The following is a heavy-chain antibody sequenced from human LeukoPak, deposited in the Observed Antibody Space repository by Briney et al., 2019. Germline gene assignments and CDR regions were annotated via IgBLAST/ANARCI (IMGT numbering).Heavy chain of an antibody. V-gene: IGHV4-31*03. CDR2: IYYSGST. CDR3: ARGYLGGYSYGRNNWFDP. J-gene: IGHJ5*02. Sequence: SETLSLTCTVSGDSISSGVYYWSWIRQHPGKGLEWIGYIYYSGSTYYNPSLKSRVTISVDPSKNQFSLKLSSVTAADTAVYYCARGYLGGYSYGRNNWFDPWGQGTLVTVSS. CDR1: GDSISSGVYY. D-gene: IGHD5-18*01.